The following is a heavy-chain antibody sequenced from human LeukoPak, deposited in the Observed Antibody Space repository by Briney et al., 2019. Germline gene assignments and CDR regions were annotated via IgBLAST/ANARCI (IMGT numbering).Heavy chain of an antibody. CDR2: IYYSGST. J-gene: IGHJ4*02. V-gene: IGHV4-59*08. D-gene: IGHD5-24*01. CDR3: ARHRRRDGYNPGYFHY. Sequence: SETLSLTCTVSGGSISSYYWSWIRQPPGKGLEWIGYIYYSGSTNYNPSLKSRVTTSVDTSKNQFSLKLSSVTAADTAVYYCARHRRRDGYNPGYFHYWGQGTLVTVSS. CDR1: GGSISSYY.